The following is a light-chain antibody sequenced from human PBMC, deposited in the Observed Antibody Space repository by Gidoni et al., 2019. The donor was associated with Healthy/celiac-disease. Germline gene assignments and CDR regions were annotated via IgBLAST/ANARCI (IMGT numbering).Light chain of an antibody. CDR2: AAS. J-gene: IGKJ5*01. CDR3: QQSYSTSIT. V-gene: IGKV1-39*01. Sequence: DIQMTQSPYSLSASVGDRVTITCRASQRISSYLNWYQQKPGKAPKLLIYAASSLQSGVPSRFSGSGSGTDFTLTISSLQPEDFATYYCQQSYSTSITFGQGTRLEIK. CDR1: QRISSY.